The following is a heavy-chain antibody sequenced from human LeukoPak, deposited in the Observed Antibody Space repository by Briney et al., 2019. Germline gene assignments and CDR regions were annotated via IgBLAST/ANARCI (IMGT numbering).Heavy chain of an antibody. D-gene: IGHD1-26*01. CDR3: AREGGFGRLDY. CDR2: TYYGSKWHN. V-gene: IGHV6-1*01. J-gene: IGHJ4*02. CDR1: GDTVSSTSAG. Sequence: PSQTLSLTCGISGDTVSSTSAGWHWIRQSPSRGLEWLGRTYYGSKWHNDYAVSAQSRIVIKSDTSKNQFSLQLSSVTPEDTSVYYCAREGGFGRLDYWGQGTLVIASS.